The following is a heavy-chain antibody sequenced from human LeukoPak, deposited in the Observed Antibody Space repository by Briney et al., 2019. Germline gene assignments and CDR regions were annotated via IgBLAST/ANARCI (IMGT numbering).Heavy chain of an antibody. J-gene: IGHJ1*01. D-gene: IGHD1-7*01. CDR2: INPSGGST. CDR3: ARAGFELGYFQH. Sequence: GASVKVSCKASGYTFTSYYMHWVRQAPGQGLEWMGIINPSGGSTSYAQKFQGRVTMARDTSTTTTYMELSSLSSEDTAVYYCARAGFELGYFQHWGQGTLVTVSS. CDR1: GYTFTSYY. V-gene: IGHV1-46*01.